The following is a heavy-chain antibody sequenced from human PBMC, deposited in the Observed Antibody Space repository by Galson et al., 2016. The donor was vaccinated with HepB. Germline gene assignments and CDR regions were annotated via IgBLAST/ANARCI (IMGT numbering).Heavy chain of an antibody. CDR3: ARGEHSSLLDY. V-gene: IGHV1-18*01. CDR2: ISGYNGNT. CDR1: GYTFSSYG. Sequence: SVKVSCKASGYTFSSYGISWVRQAPGQGLEWMGRISGYNGNTNYAQKLQGSVTMTTDPSTSTAYMELRSLRSDDTAVYYCARGEHSSLLDYWGQGTLVTVSS. D-gene: IGHD6-6*01. J-gene: IGHJ4*02.